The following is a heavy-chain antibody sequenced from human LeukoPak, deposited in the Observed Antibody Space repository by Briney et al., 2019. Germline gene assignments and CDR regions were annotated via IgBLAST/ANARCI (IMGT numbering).Heavy chain of an antibody. V-gene: IGHV3-64*01. CDR3: AREFGSSSHFDY. Sequence: SGGPLRLSCAASGFTFSSYAMHWVRQAPGKGLEYVSALSSNGGSTYYANSVKGRFTISRDNSKNTLYLQMGSLRAEDMAVYYCAREFGSSSHFDYWGQGTLVTVSS. CDR1: GFTFSSYA. J-gene: IGHJ4*02. D-gene: IGHD6-6*01. CDR2: LSSNGGST.